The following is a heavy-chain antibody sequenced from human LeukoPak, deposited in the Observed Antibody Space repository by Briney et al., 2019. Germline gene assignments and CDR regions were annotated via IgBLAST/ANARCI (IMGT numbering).Heavy chain of an antibody. CDR2: IKQDGSEK. V-gene: IGHV3-7*01. J-gene: IGHJ4*02. CDR3: ARGGLRVDY. Sequence: PGGSLRLSCAASGFTFRNYAMSWVRQAPGKGLEWVANIKQDGSEKYYVDSVKGRFTISRDNAKNSLYLQMNSLRAEDTAVYYCARGGLRVDYWGQGTLVTVSS. CDR1: GFTFRNYA. D-gene: IGHD4-17*01.